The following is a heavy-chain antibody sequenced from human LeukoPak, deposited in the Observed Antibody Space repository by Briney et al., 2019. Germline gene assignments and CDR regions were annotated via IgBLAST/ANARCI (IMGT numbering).Heavy chain of an antibody. CDR1: GFTFSTFA. V-gene: IGHV3-23*01. J-gene: IGHJ4*02. CDR2: IGGSGGNT. D-gene: IGHD1-1*01. CDR3: ARESWNDSPYFDY. Sequence: GGSLRLSCAASGFTFSTFAMSWVRQAPGKGLEWVSAIGGSGGNTLYADSVKGRFTISRDNAKNSLSLQMNSLRAEDTAVYYCARESWNDSPYFDYWGQGTLVTVSS.